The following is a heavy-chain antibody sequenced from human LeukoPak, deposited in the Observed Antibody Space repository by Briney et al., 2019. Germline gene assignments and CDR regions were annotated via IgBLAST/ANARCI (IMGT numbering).Heavy chain of an antibody. CDR2: VSGRDTST. J-gene: IGHJ4*02. Sequence: PGGSLRLSCVASEFTFSSYEMNWVRQAPGKGLEWVLAVSGRDTSTYYTDSVKGRFTISRDNSKNTLYLQMNSLSAEDTAIYYCAKWGDYDVLTGYYDSGYWGQGTLVTVFS. D-gene: IGHD3-9*01. CDR1: EFTFSSYE. CDR3: AKWGDYDVLTGYYDSGY. V-gene: IGHV3-23*01.